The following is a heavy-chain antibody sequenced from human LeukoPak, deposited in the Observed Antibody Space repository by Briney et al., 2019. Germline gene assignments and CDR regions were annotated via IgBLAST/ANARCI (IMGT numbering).Heavy chain of an antibody. CDR1: GFTFEDYG. Sequence: GGSLGLSCAASGFTFEDYGMSWVRQAPGKGLEWVSGINWNGGSTGYADSVKGRFTISRDNAKNSLYLQMNSLRAEDTALYYCARVEACSSTSCYFTYYYYMDVWGKGTTVTVSS. J-gene: IGHJ6*03. CDR3: ARVEACSSTSCYFTYYYYMDV. V-gene: IGHV3-20*04. D-gene: IGHD2-2*01. CDR2: INWNGGST.